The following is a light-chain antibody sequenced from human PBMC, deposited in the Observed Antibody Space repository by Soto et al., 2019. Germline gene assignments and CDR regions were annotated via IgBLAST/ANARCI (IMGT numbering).Light chain of an antibody. CDR2: KVS. CDR1: ESLQHRDGNTY. CDR3: MQATQYRPYT. V-gene: IGKV2-24*01. J-gene: IGKJ2*01. Sequence: DVVMTQNPLSSPVTLGQPASISCRSSESLQHRDGNTYLNWLQQRPGQPPRLLIYKVSNRFSGVPGIFSGSGAGTDFTLKISRVEAEDVGVYYCMQATQYRPYTFGRGTKLKIK.